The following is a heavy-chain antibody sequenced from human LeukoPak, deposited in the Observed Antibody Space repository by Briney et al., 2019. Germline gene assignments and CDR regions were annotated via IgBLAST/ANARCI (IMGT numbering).Heavy chain of an antibody. V-gene: IGHV1-2*06. CDR1: GYTFTGYH. D-gene: IGHD4-23*01. CDR2: INPNSGDT. Sequence: ASVKVSCKASGYTFTGYHMHWVRQAPGQGLEWMGRINPNSGDTNYAQKFQGRVTMTRDTSISTAYMELSRLRSDDTAVYYCARDSLTDYGGNSAPDYWGQGTLVTVSS. CDR3: ARDSLTDYGGNSAPDY. J-gene: IGHJ4*02.